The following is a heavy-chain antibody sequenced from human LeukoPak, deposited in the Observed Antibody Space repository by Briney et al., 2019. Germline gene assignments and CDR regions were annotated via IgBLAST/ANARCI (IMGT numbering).Heavy chain of an antibody. CDR1: GFTFSDHY. J-gene: IGHJ4*02. V-gene: IGHV3-72*01. D-gene: IGHD5-12*01. Sequence: PGGSLRLSCAASGFTFSDHYMDWVRQAPGKGLEWVGRTRNKANNYTTEYAASVKGRFTISRDDSKNSLYLQMNSLKTEDTAVYYCARVGYSGYDAVDYWGQGTLVTVSS. CDR3: ARVGYSGYDAVDY. CDR2: TRNKANNYTT.